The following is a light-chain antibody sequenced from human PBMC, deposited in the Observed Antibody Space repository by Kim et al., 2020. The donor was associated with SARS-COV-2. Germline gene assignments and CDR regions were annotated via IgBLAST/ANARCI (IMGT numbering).Light chain of an antibody. V-gene: IGKV3-20*01. Sequence: EIVLTQSPGTLSLSPGERATLSCRASQSVGSSYLAWYQQKPGQAPRLLIYGASSRATGIPDRFSGSGSGTDFTLTIARLEPEDFAVYYCQPYVTSRRTFGQGTKVDIK. CDR2: GAS. CDR1: QSVGSSY. J-gene: IGKJ1*01. CDR3: QPYVTSRRT.